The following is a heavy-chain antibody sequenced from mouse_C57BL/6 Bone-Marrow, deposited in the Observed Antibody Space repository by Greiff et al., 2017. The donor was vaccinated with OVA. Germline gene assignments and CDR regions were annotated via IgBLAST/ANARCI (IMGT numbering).Heavy chain of an antibody. CDR3: ARALDSSGYWYFDY. CDR1: GFTFSSYA. J-gene: IGHJ2*01. V-gene: IGHV5-4*03. D-gene: IGHD3-2*02. Sequence: EVKLVESGGGLVKPGGSLKLSCAASGFTFSSYAMSWVRQTPEKRLEWVATISDGGSYTYYPDNVKGRFTISRYNAKNNLYLQMSHLKSEDTTMYYCARALDSSGYWYFDYWGQGTTLTVSS. CDR2: ISDGGSYT.